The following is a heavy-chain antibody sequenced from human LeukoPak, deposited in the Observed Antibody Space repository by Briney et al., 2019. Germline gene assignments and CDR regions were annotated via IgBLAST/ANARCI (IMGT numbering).Heavy chain of an antibody. J-gene: IGHJ4*02. CDR2: ISSSGSTI. CDR3: ARASGYCSSTSCYGGFDY. D-gene: IGHD2-2*01. Sequence: GGSLRLSCAASGFTFSSYSMNWVRQAPGRGLEWVSYISSSGSTIYYADSVRGRFTVSRDNAKNSLYLQMNSLRAEDTAVYYCARASGYCSSTSCYGGFDYWGQGTLVTVSS. CDR1: GFTFSSYS. V-gene: IGHV3-48*01.